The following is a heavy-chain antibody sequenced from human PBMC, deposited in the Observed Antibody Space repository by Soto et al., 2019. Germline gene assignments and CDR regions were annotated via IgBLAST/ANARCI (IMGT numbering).Heavy chain of an antibody. CDR2: ISQSGNT. Sequence: KPSETLSLTCSIYSGSFSGYYWSWIRQPPGKGLEWIGEISQSGNTNYRPSLKSRGSISIDTSKKQFSLNLASVSAADTAVYYCARAPKVSGSSQTRPDFWGQGTLVTVSS. CDR1: SGSFSGYY. J-gene: IGHJ4*02. V-gene: IGHV4-34*01. CDR3: ARAPKVSGSSQTRPDF. D-gene: IGHD6-6*01.